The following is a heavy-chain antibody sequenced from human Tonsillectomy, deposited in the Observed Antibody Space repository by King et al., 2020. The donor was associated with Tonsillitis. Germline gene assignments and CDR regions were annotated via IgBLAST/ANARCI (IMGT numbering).Heavy chain of an antibody. CDR1: GFTFSNYA. J-gene: IGHJ4*02. V-gene: IGHV3-23*04. D-gene: IGHD3-3*01. CDR3: AKSGRGYYDFWNDYLFNYFDY. CDR2: ISGSGGSA. Sequence: VQLVESGGGLVQPGGSLRLSCAASGFTFSNYAITWVRQAPGKGLEWVSAISGSGGSASYADSVKGRFTISRDNSKNTLYLQMNSLGAEDTAVYYCAKSGRGYYDFWNDYLFNYFDYWGQGTLVTVSS.